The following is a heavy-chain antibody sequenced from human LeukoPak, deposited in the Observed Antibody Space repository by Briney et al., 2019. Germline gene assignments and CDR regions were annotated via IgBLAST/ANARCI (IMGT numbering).Heavy chain of an antibody. V-gene: IGHV4-34*01. D-gene: IGHD3-10*01. CDR2: NNHSGST. CDR3: ASRPYYYGSGSYNY. CDR1: DGSFSGYY. Sequence: KPSETLSLTCAVYDGSFSGYYWSWIRQPPGKGLEWIGENNHSGSTNYNPSLKSRVTISVDTSKNQFSLKLSSVTAADTAVYYCASRPYYYGSGSYNYWGQGILVTVSS. J-gene: IGHJ4*02.